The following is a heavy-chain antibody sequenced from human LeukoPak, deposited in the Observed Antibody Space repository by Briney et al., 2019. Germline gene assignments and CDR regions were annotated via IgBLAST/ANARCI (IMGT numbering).Heavy chain of an antibody. Sequence: PSETLSLTCTVSGGSISHYYWSWIRQPPGKGLEWIGYIYYSGSTNNNPFLESRVTISVDTSKNQFSLKLSSVTAADTAVYYCARASYYYDTSGYYYVEYYFDYWGQGTLVTVSS. J-gene: IGHJ4*02. D-gene: IGHD3-22*01. CDR3: ARASYYYDTSGYYYVEYYFDY. CDR1: GGSISHYY. V-gene: IGHV4-59*12. CDR2: IYYSGST.